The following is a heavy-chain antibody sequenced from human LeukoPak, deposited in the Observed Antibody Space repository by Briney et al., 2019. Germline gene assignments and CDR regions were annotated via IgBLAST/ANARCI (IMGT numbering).Heavy chain of an antibody. CDR3: ATISVLLYYFDS. J-gene: IGHJ4*02. V-gene: IGHV3-66*01. CDR1: GFTVSSTY. CDR2: VYTGGNT. Sequence: PGGSLRLSCAASGFTVSSTYMSWVRQAPGKGLEWVSLVYTGGNTYHADSVKGRFTLSRDNSKNTVYPQMNSLRVEDTAMYYCATISVLLYYFDSWGQGTLVTVSS. D-gene: IGHD6-6*01.